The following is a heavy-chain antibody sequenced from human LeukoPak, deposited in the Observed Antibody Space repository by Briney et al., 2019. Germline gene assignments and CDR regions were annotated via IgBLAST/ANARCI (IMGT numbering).Heavy chain of an antibody. CDR2: IYPGDSDT. CDR3: ARRYCSGGSCYSVDY. D-gene: IGHD2-15*01. Sequence: GESLKISCKGSGYIFTSYWIGWVRQMPGKGVELMGIIYPGDSDTRYSPSFQGQVTISADKSISTAYLQWSSLKASDPAMYYCARRYCSGGSCYSVDYWGQGTLVTVSS. V-gene: IGHV5-51*01. CDR1: GYIFTSYW. J-gene: IGHJ4*02.